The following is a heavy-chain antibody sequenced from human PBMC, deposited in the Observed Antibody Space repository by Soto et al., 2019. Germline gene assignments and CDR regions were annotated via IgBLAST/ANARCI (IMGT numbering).Heavy chain of an antibody. CDR1: GYSFTSYR. Sequence: PGESLKISYPGSGYSFTSYRIAWVRQMPGKGGEWMGIVYPGDSDTRYSRSFQGQVTTSAANSISTAYLQWSSLKASDSAMYYCARLSGCRNGVCYKFDYWGQGTLVTVSS. V-gene: IGHV5-51*01. D-gene: IGHD2-8*01. J-gene: IGHJ4*02. CDR2: VYPGDSDT. CDR3: ARLSGCRNGVCYKFDY.